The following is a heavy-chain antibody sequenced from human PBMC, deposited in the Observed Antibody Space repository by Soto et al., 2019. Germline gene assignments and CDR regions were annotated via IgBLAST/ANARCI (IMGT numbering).Heavy chain of an antibody. CDR1: GFTFSSYA. J-gene: IGHJ2*01. V-gene: IGHV3-30-3*01. D-gene: IGHD4-4*01. CDR3: ARPLWRDDYNWGYFDL. CDR2: ISYDGSNK. Sequence: QVPLVESGGGVVQPGRSLRLSCAASGFTFSSYAMHWVRQAPGKGLEWVAVISYDGSNKYYADSVKGRFTISRDNSKNTLYLQTNSLRAEDTAVYYCARPLWRDDYNWGYFDLWGRGTLVTVSS.